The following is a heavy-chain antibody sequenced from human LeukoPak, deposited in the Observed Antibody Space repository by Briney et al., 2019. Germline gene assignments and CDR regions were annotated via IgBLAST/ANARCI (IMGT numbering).Heavy chain of an antibody. D-gene: IGHD2-15*01. J-gene: IGHJ3*02. V-gene: IGHV3-74*01. CDR2: INSDASRP. CDR3: TRETRETGSGDHQTDAFDI. CDR1: GFTFSSHW. Sequence: PGGSLRLSCAASGFTFSSHWMHWVRQAPGKGLEWVSRINSDASRPSYADSVKGRFTITRDNAKNTLYLQMNSLRVEDTGLYYCTRETRETGSGDHQTDAFDIWGQGTMVSVSS.